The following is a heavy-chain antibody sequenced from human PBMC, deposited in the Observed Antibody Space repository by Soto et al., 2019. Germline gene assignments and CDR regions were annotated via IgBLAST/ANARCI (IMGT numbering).Heavy chain of an antibody. CDR1: GFTFSSYA. CDR2: ISSNGGST. CDR3: ARDLQPAALYYYYGMDV. D-gene: IGHD2-2*01. Sequence: EVQLVESGGGLVQPGGSLRLSCAASGFTFSSYAMHWVRQAPGKGLEYVSAISSNGGSTYYANSVKGRFTISRDNSKNTLYLQMGSLRAEDMAVYYCARDLQPAALYYYYGMDVWDQGTTVTVSS. V-gene: IGHV3-64*01. J-gene: IGHJ6*02.